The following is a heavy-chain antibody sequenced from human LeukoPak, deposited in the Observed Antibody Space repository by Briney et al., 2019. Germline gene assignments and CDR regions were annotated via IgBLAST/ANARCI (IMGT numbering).Heavy chain of an antibody. CDR3: ARGGLQLPGH. V-gene: IGHV4-61*01. Sequence: SETLSLTCTVSGGSVTSGSYYWSWIRQPPGKGLEYIGCFYYRGSTKYNPSLKSRVAISVDTSKNQFSLRLSSVTAADTAVYYCARGGLQLPGHWGQGTLVTVSS. J-gene: IGHJ4*02. CDR2: FYYRGST. D-gene: IGHD1-1*01. CDR1: GGSVTSGSYY.